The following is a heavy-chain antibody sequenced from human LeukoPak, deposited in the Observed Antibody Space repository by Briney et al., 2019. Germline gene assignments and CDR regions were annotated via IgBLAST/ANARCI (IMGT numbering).Heavy chain of an antibody. D-gene: IGHD1-1*01. Sequence: SETLSLTCAVSGSSITSNYFWAWFRQPPGKGLEWIATIYHSWGIYFNPSLKSRVSISLDASNNQFFLKLASVTAADTAIYYCARNVTAGFFDYWGQGVLITVSS. CDR1: GSSITSNYF. V-gene: IGHV4-38-2*01. CDR2: IYHSWGI. J-gene: IGHJ4*02. CDR3: ARNVTAGFFDY.